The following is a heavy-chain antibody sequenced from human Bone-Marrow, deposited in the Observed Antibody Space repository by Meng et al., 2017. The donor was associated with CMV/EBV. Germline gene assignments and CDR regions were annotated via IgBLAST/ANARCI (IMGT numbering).Heavy chain of an antibody. V-gene: IGHV1-69*05. CDR1: GGTISSYA. CDR2: IIPIFGTA. CDR3: AIDRGVEGYQLLY. Sequence: SVQVSCKASGGTISSYAISWVRQAPGQGREWMGGIIPIFGTANYAQKFQGRVTITTDESTSTAYMELSSLRSEDTAVYYCAIDRGVEGYQLLYWGQGTLVTVSS. J-gene: IGHJ4*02. D-gene: IGHD2-2*01.